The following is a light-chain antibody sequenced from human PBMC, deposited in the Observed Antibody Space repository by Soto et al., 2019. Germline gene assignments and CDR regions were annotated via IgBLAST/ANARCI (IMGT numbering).Light chain of an antibody. CDR1: QSVSSNF. CDR3: QQYETSPRT. V-gene: IGKV3-20*01. J-gene: IGKJ1*01. Sequence: ERTTLSCRASQSVSSNFLDWYQQTPGQAPRLLIYGASSRATGIPDRFSGSGSGTDFTLTISRLEPEDFAVYYCQQYETSPRTFGHGTKVDIK. CDR2: GAS.